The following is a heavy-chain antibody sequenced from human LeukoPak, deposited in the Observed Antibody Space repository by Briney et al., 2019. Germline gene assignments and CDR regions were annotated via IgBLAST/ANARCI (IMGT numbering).Heavy chain of an antibody. Sequence: GGSLRLSCTASGFTFGDYAMSWVRQAPGKGLEWVGFIRSKAYGGPTEYAASVKGRFTISRDDSKSIAYLQMNSLKTEDTAVYYCTRGGITIFGVVIISRGFYGMDVWGQGTTVTVSS. J-gene: IGHJ6*02. CDR3: TRGGITIFGVVIISRGFYGMDV. CDR1: GFTFGDYA. V-gene: IGHV3-49*04. CDR2: IRSKAYGGPT. D-gene: IGHD3-3*01.